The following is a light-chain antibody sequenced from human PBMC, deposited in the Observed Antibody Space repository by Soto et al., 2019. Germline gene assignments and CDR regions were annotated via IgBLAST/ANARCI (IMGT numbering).Light chain of an antibody. J-gene: IGLJ2*01. Sequence: QSVLTQPPSVSGAPGERVTISCTGSSSNIGAGYDLHWYQQLPGTAPKLLIYGNSNRPSGVPDRFSGSKSGTSASLAITGLQAEDEADYYSQSYDSSLSGYVVFGGGTKLTVL. V-gene: IGLV1-40*01. CDR1: SSNIGAGYD. CDR2: GNS. CDR3: QSYDSSLSGYVV.